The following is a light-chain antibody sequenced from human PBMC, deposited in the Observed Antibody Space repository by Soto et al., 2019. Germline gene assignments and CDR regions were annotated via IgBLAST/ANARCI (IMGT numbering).Light chain of an antibody. J-gene: IGLJ2*01. CDR3: QVWDTSSDHPV. CDR1: NIGSKS. V-gene: IGLV3-21*04. CDR2: YDS. Sequence: SYELTQPPSVSVAPGKTARITCGEYNIGSKSVHWYQQKPGQAPVLVIYYDSDRPSGIPERFSGSNSGNTATLTISRVEAGDEADFYCQVWDTSSDHPVFGGGTQLTVL.